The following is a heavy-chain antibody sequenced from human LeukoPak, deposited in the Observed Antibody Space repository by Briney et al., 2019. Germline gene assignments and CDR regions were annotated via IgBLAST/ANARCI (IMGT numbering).Heavy chain of an antibody. J-gene: IGHJ3*02. CDR1: GGSISSYY. D-gene: IGHD4-23*01. CDR3: ARELGGNSLAFDI. Sequence: SETLSLTCTVSGGSISSYYWSWIRQPPGKGLEWIGYIYYSGGTNYNPSLKSRVTISVDTSKNQFSLKLSSVTAADTAVYYCARELGGNSLAFDIWGQGTMVTVSS. V-gene: IGHV4-59*01. CDR2: IYYSGGT.